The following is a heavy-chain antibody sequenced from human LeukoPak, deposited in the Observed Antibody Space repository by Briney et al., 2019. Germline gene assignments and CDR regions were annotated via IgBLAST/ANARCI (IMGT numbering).Heavy chain of an antibody. D-gene: IGHD2-2*01. CDR2: ISGSGGST. Sequence: PGGSLRLSCAASGFTFSSYAMSWVRQAPGKGLEWVSAISGSGGSTYYADSVKGRFTISRDNSKNTLYLQINSLRAEETAVYCCAKAGYIVVVPAATGLDYWGQGTLVTVSS. J-gene: IGHJ4*02. CDR1: GFTFSSYA. V-gene: IGHV3-23*01. CDR3: AKAGYIVVVPAATGLDY.